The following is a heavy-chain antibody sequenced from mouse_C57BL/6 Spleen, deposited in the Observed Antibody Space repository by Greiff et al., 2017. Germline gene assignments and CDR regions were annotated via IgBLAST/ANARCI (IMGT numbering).Heavy chain of an antibody. Sequence: QVQLQQPGAELVKPGASVKLSCKASGYTFTSYWMQWVKQRPGQGLEWIGEIDPSDSYTNYNQKFKGKATLTVDTSSSTAYMQLSSLTSEASAVYDCARGYFDVWGTGTTVTVSS. CDR3: ARGYFDV. CDR2: IDPSDSYT. J-gene: IGHJ1*03. V-gene: IGHV1-50*01. CDR1: GYTFTSYW.